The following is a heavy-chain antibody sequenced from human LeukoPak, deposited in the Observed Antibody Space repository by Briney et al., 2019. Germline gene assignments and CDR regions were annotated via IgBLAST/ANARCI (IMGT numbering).Heavy chain of an antibody. CDR1: GFTFSSYA. D-gene: IGHD2-21*02. CDR2: VSYDGSNK. V-gene: IGHV3-30-3*01. Sequence: GGSLRLSCAASGFTFSSYAMHWVRQAPGKGLEWVAVVSYDGSNKYYADSVKGRFTISRDNSKNTLYLQMNSPRAEDTAVYYCARDLCGGDCYSGGFDYWGQGTLVTVSS. J-gene: IGHJ4*02. CDR3: ARDLCGGDCYSGGFDY.